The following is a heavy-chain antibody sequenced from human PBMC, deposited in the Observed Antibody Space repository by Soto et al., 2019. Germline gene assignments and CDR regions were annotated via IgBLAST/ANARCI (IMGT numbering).Heavy chain of an antibody. CDR1: GYSFTGYW. CDR2: IYPGDSDT. V-gene: IGHV5-51*01. J-gene: IGHJ6*02. Sequence: GESLKISCKVSGYSFTGYWIGWLRQRPGKGLEWMGIIYPGDSDTRYSPSFQGQVTISADKSISTAYLQWSSLKASDTAMYYCARLEVGAVPAAISYYYYGMEVWGQGTTVTVSS. CDR3: ARLEVGAVPAAISYYYYGMEV. D-gene: IGHD2-2*02.